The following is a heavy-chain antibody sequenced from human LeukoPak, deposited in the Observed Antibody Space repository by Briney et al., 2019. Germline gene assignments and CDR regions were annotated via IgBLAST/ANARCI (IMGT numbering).Heavy chain of an antibody. V-gene: IGHV4-59*12. Sequence: SETLSLTCTVSGGSISSYYWSWIRQPPGKGLEWIGYIYYSGSTNYNPSLKSRVTISVDTSKNQFSLKLSSVTAADTAVYYCARAQNYYGSGSYLYYWGQGTLVTVSS. CDR2: IYYSGST. J-gene: IGHJ4*02. CDR3: ARAQNYYGSGSYLYY. CDR1: GGSISSYY. D-gene: IGHD3-10*01.